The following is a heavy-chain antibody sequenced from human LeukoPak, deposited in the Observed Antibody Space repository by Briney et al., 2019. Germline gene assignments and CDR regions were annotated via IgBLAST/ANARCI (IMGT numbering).Heavy chain of an antibody. V-gene: IGHV4-59*08. Sequence: SETLSLTCTVSGGSISSYYWSWIRQPPGKGLEWIGYIYYSGSTNYNPSLKSRVTISVDTSKNQLSLKLSSVTAADTAVYYCARHLSPRYYFDYWGQGTLVTVSS. J-gene: IGHJ4*02. CDR1: GGSISSYY. D-gene: IGHD3-9*01. CDR2: IYYSGST. CDR3: ARHLSPRYYFDY.